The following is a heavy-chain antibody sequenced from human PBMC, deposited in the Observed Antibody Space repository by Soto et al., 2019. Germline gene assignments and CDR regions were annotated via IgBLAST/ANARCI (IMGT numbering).Heavy chain of an antibody. V-gene: IGHV1-46*01. J-gene: IGHJ6*02. CDR1: GYTFSVYY. CDR3: ASDYGSGVEMDV. CDR2: FKPTGGGST. D-gene: IGHD3-10*01. Sequence: ASVKVSCKPSGYTFSVYYVHGVLQSPGQGLEWMGVFKPTGGGSTSYAQRFQGRVTVTRDTSTSTVYMELGSLRFDDTAVYFCASDYGSGVEMDVWGQGTRVTVSS.